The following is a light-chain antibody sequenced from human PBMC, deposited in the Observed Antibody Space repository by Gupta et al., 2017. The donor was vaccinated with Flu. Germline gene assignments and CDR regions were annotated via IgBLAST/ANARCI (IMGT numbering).Light chain of an antibody. CDR3: QQYGSPPT. CDR1: QSVSSSY. CDR2: GAS. Sequence: GERATLSCRASQSVSSSYLAWYQQKPGQAPRLLVYGASSRATGIPDRFSGSGSGTDFTLTISRLEPEDFAVYYCQQYGSPPTFGQGTKVEIK. J-gene: IGKJ1*01. V-gene: IGKV3-20*01.